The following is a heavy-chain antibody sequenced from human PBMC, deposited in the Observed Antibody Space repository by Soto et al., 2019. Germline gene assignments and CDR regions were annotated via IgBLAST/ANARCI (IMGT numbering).Heavy chain of an antibody. V-gene: IGHV3-30*18. CDR3: AKPAYTTYYYDSSGYYSGLDFDY. Sequence: QVQLVESGGGVVQPGRSLRLSCAASGFTFSSYGMHWVRQAPGKGLEWVAVISYDGSNKYYADSVKGRFTISRDNSKNTRYLQMNSLRAEDTAVYYCAKPAYTTYYYDSSGYYSGLDFDYWGQGTLVTVSS. CDR2: ISYDGSNK. CDR1: GFTFSSYG. J-gene: IGHJ4*02. D-gene: IGHD3-22*01.